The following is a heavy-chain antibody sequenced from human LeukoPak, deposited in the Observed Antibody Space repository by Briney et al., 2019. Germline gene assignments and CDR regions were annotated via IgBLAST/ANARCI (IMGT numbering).Heavy chain of an antibody. Sequence: GGSLRLSCAASGFTVSSNYLSWVRQAPGKGLEWVSVIDSDGSTYYADAVKGRFIISRDNSKNTLYLRMNSLRAEDTAVYYCAGGQWLVLGDAFDIWGQGTMVTVSS. CDR2: IDSDGST. J-gene: IGHJ3*02. V-gene: IGHV3-66*01. CDR1: GFTVSSNY. D-gene: IGHD6-19*01. CDR3: AGGQWLVLGDAFDI.